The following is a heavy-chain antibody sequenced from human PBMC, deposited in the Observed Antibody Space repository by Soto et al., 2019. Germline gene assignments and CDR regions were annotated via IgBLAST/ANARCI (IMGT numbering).Heavy chain of an antibody. Sequence: EVQLVESGGGLVQPGGSLRLSCAASGFTFSSYSMNWVRQAPGKGLEWVSYISSSSDIRYYADSVKDRFTISRDNAKNSLDLQMNSLKAEDTAVYYCARSSPGGYWGQGTLVTVSS. J-gene: IGHJ4*02. CDR1: GFTFSSYS. CDR3: ARSSPGGY. V-gene: IGHV3-48*01. CDR2: ISSSSDIR. D-gene: IGHD2-15*01.